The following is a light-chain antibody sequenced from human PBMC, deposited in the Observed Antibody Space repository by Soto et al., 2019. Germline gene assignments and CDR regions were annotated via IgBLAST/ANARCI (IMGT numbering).Light chain of an antibody. J-gene: IGKJ5*01. CDR3: QQRSNWPIT. CDR1: QSISRT. CDR2: GAS. V-gene: IGKV3-11*01. Sequence: EIVLTQSPDTLSVSPGERATLSCRASQSISRTLAWYQQKSGQPPRLLIYGASNRATGIPARFSGSGSGTDFTLTISSLEPEDFAVYYCQQRSNWPITFGQGTRLENK.